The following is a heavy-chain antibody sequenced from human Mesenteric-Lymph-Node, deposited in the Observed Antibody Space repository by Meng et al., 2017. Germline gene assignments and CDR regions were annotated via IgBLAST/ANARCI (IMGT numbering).Heavy chain of an antibody. Sequence: QVQLQQWGAGPLKPAETRARTCACDGGSLCGYYWSGIRQPPGKGREWIGEINHSGSTNYNPSLKSRVTISVDTSKNQFSLKLSSVTAAETAVYYCARTIGGADIVVVPAAYYFDYWGQGTLVTVSS. CDR2: INHSGST. J-gene: IGHJ4*02. D-gene: IGHD2-2*01. CDR3: ARTIGGADIVVVPAAYYFDY. CDR1: GGSLCGYY. V-gene: IGHV4-34*01.